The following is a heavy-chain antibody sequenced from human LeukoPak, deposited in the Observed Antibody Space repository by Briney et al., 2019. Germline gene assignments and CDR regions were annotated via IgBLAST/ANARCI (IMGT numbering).Heavy chain of an antibody. D-gene: IGHD5-12*01. J-gene: IGHJ4*02. CDR2: LIGSSGST. Sequence: GGSLRLSCAASGFTSTNYAMNWVRQAPGKGLEWVSVLIGSSGSTDYADSVKGRFTISRDNSKNTVFLQMNSLRAEDTAIYYCAKGAYDYIEIGYFDSWGQGTLVTVSS. CDR3: AKGAYDYIEIGYFDS. CDR1: GFTSTNYA. V-gene: IGHV3-23*01.